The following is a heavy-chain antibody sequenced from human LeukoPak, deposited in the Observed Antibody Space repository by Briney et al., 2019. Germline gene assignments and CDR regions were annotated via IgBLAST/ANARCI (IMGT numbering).Heavy chain of an antibody. CDR3: ARGPYGSGSWLVDY. J-gene: IGHJ4*02. Sequence: SETLSLTCTVSGGSISSSSYYWGWIRQPPGKGLEWIGSIYYSGSTYYNPSLKSRVTISVDTSKNQFSLKLTPVTAADTALYYCARGPYGSGSWLVDYWGQGTLVTVSS. CDR2: IYYSGST. V-gene: IGHV4-39*07. D-gene: IGHD3-10*01. CDR1: GGSISSSSYY.